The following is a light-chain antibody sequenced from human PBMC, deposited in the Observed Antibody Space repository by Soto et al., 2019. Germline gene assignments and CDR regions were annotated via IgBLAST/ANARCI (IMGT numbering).Light chain of an antibody. J-gene: IGLJ3*02. CDR2: KND. CDR1: SSNIGYNY. Sequence: QSVLTQPPSASGTPGQRVTISCSGSSSNIGYNYVYWYQQLPATAPKLLIYKNDQRPSGVPDRFSGSKSGTSASLAISGLRSEDEADYYCAAWDDSLSGWVFGGGTKLTGL. CDR3: AAWDDSLSGWV. V-gene: IGLV1-47*01.